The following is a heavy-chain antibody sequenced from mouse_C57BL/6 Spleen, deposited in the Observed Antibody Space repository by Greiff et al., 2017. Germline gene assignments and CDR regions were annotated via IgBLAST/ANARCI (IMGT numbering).Heavy chain of an antibody. CDR3: ARSRQLRPPSYAMDY. CDR1: GYTFTDYY. V-gene: IGHV1-26*01. D-gene: IGHD3-2*02. Sequence: EVQLQQSGPELVKPGASVKISCKASGYTFTDYYMNWVKQSHGKSLEWIGDINPNNGGTSYNQKFKGKATLTVDKSSSTAYMELRSLTSEDSAVYYCARSRQLRPPSYAMDYWGQGTSVTVSS. CDR2: INPNNGGT. J-gene: IGHJ4*01.